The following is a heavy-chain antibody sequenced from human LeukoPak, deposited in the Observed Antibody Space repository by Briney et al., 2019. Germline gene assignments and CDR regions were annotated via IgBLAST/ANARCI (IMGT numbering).Heavy chain of an antibody. D-gene: IGHD3-10*01. CDR2: IWYDGSNK. Sequence: GRSLRLSCAASGFTFSSYGMHWVRQAPGKGLEWVAVIWYDGSNKYYADSVKGRFTISRDNSKNTLYLQMNSLRAEDTAVYYCARAGLITMVRGVINTKPTVVFDYWGQGTLVTVSS. J-gene: IGHJ4*02. V-gene: IGHV3-33*01. CDR3: ARAGLITMVRGVINTKPTVVFDY. CDR1: GFTFSSYG.